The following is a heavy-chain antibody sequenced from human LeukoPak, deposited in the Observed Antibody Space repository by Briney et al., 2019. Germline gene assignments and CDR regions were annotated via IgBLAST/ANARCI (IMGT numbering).Heavy chain of an antibody. V-gene: IGHV4-34*01. D-gene: IGHD3-22*01. J-gene: IGHJ1*01. CDR3: ARSRHYYDSSGNEYFQH. CDR1: GGSFSGYY. CDR2: INHSGST. Sequence: SETLSLTCAVYGGSFSGYYWSRIRQPPGKGLEWIGEINHSGSTNYNPSLKSRVTISVDKSKNQFYLNLSSVSAADTAVYYCARSRHYYDSSGNEYFQHWGQGTLVTVSS.